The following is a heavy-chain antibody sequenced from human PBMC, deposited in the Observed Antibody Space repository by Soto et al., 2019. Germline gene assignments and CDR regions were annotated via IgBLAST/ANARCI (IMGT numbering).Heavy chain of an antibody. D-gene: IGHD3-3*01. V-gene: IGHV3-23*01. Sequence: GGSLRLSCAASVFTFSSYAMSWVRQAPGKGLEWVSVISGSGGSTYYADSVKGRFTISRDNSKNTLYLQMNSLRAEDTAVYYCAKDRAIFGVVSSFDYWGQGTLVTVSS. CDR3: AKDRAIFGVVSSFDY. CDR2: ISGSGGST. J-gene: IGHJ4*02. CDR1: VFTFSSYA.